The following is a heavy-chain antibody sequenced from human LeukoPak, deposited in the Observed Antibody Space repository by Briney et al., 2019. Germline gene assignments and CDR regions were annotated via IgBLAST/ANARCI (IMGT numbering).Heavy chain of an antibody. J-gene: IGHJ3*02. CDR3: AKVVAGYGYAFDM. Sequence: PGGSLRLSCAASGFTFSSYAMSWVRQAPGKGLEWVSAISGSGGSTYYADSVKGRFTISRDNSKNTMYVQLNSLRAEDTAVYHCAKVVAGYGYAFDMWGQGTMVTVSS. CDR2: ISGSGGST. CDR1: GFTFSSYA. V-gene: IGHV3-23*01. D-gene: IGHD2-2*01.